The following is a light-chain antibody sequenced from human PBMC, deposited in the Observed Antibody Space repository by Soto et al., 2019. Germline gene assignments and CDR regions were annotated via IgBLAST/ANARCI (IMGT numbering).Light chain of an antibody. CDR1: QSISSW. Sequence: DIQMTQSPSTLSASVGDRVTITCRASQSISSWLAWYQQKPGKAPKLLIHDASSLESGVPSRFSGSGSGTQYSLSIRSLQSHYFATHYCQKNNGKFSRTLAPGTQVEIK. V-gene: IGKV1-5*01. CDR2: DAS. CDR3: QKNNGKFSRT. J-gene: IGKJ1*01.